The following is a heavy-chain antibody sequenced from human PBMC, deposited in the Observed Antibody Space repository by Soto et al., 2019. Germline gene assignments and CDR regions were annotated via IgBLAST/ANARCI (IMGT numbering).Heavy chain of an antibody. V-gene: IGHV3-9*01. CDR2: ISWNGGDI. CDR3: AKDADLGGYDVRPKYGLDV. CDR1: GFTFADFA. Sequence: EVQLVESGGGLVQPGRSLRLSCAVSGFTFADFAMHWVRQAPGQGLEWVSGISWNGGDIGYADSVKGRFTISRDNAKNSLYLQLNSLRPEDTALYYCAKDADLGGYDVRPKYGLDVWGQGTTVTVSS. J-gene: IGHJ6*02. D-gene: IGHD5-12*01.